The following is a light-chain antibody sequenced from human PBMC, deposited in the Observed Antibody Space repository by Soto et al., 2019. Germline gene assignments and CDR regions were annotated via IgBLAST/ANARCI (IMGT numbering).Light chain of an antibody. Sequence: QSVLTQSSSASASLGSSVKLTCTLTSGPTDYIVAWHQQQPGRAPRYLMSLEDSGSYNRGSGVPDRFSASSSGTDRDLTISNLQTDDESDYYCETWDSITRVFGGGTKLTVL. CDR1: SGPTDYI. CDR3: ETWDSITRV. V-gene: IGLV4-60*03. CDR2: LEDSGSY. J-gene: IGLJ2*01.